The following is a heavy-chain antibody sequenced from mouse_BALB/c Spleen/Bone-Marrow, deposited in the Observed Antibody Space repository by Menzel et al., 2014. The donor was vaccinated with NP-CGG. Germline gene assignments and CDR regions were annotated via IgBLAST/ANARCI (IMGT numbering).Heavy chain of an antibody. Sequence: EVKLQESGGGLVQPGGSLKLSCAASGFDFSTFWMSWVRQAPGKGLEWIGEINPDRRTINYSPSLKDKFVISRDNAKNTLYLLMSIVRSEDTALYYCARLHYYGYGAYWGQGTLVTVSA. CDR1: GFDFSTFW. CDR2: INPDRRTI. J-gene: IGHJ3*01. D-gene: IGHD1-2*01. CDR3: ARLHYYGYGAY. V-gene: IGHV4-1*02.